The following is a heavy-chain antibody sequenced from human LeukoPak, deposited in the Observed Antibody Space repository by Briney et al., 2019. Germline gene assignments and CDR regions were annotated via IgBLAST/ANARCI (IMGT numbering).Heavy chain of an antibody. D-gene: IGHD1-26*01. CDR2: ITASGTAM. J-gene: IGHJ4*02. Sequence: PGGSLRLSCAASGFTFSSYSMNWVRQAPGKGLEWVSHITASGTAMFYADSVKSRFTISRDNAKNSLYLQVNSLRDEDTAVYYCASSGSYRFDYWGQGTLVTVSS. V-gene: IGHV3-48*02. CDR1: GFTFSSYS. CDR3: ASSGSYRFDY.